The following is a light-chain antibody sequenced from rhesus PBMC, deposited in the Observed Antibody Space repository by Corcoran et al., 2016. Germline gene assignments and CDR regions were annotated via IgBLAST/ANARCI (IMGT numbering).Light chain of an antibody. CDR1: QGISNW. J-gene: IGKJ3*01. CDR2: MAS. CDR3: PQHDNSPFT. V-gene: IGKV1-69*01. Sequence: DIQMTQSPSSLSASVGDRVTITCRASQGISNWLAWYQQKPGKAPKLLIYMASNLETGVPSRFSGSGSGTDFTLPISGLQPEDIASYYCPQHDNSPFTFCPGTKLDIK.